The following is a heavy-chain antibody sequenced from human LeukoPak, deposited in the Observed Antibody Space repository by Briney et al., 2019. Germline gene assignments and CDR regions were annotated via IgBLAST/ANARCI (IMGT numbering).Heavy chain of an antibody. D-gene: IGHD1-26*01. J-gene: IGHJ4*02. Sequence: PSETLSLTCAVSGGSISSSNWWSWVRQPPGKGLEWIGEIYHSGSTNYNPSLKSRVTISVDKSKNQFSLKLNSVTAADTAVYYCARVWIASGSYYDDRGAFDYWGQGTLVTVSS. V-gene: IGHV4-4*02. CDR2: IYHSGST. CDR1: GGSISSSNW. CDR3: ARVWIASGSYYDDRGAFDY.